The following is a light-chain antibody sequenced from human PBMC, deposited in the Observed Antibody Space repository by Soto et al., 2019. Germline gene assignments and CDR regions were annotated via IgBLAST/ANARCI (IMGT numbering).Light chain of an antibody. CDR1: ESIRAW. V-gene: IGKV1-5*01. CDR2: DAS. J-gene: IGKJ1*01. CDR3: QQYNNYPRT. Sequence: DIQMTQSPSTLSASIGDRVTITCRASESIRAWLAWYQHKPGKAPKFLIYDASSLESGVPSRFSGSGSGTEFTLIISNLQPDDFATYFCQQYNNYPRTFGQGTKVDI.